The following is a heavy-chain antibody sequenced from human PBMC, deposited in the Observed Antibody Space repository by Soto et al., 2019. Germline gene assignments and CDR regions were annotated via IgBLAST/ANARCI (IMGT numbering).Heavy chain of an antibody. Sequence: QVQLVQSGAEVKKPGSSVQVSCKASGGTFSSYAISWVRQAPGQGLEWMGGIIPIFGPANYAQKFQGRVTITADESTSTAYMELSSLRSEDTAVYYFARHRAYAYRIDYWGQGTLVTVSS. CDR2: IIPIFGPA. D-gene: IGHD2-2*01. V-gene: IGHV1-69*12. J-gene: IGHJ4*02. CDR3: ARHRAYAYRIDY. CDR1: GGTFSSYA.